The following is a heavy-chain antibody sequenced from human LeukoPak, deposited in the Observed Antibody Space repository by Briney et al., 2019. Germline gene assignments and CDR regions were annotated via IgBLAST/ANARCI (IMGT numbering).Heavy chain of an antibody. CDR2: IKSKTDGGTT. J-gene: IGHJ4*02. CDR3: TTVYRYCSSTSCGPDY. V-gene: IGHV3-15*01. D-gene: IGHD2-2*01. Sequence: GGSLRLSCAASGFTFSNAWMSWVRQAPAKGLEWVGRIKSKTDGGTTDYAAPVKGRFTISRDDSKNTLYLQMNSLKTEDTAVYYCTTVYRYCSSTSCGPDYWGQGTLVTVSS. CDR1: GFTFSNAW.